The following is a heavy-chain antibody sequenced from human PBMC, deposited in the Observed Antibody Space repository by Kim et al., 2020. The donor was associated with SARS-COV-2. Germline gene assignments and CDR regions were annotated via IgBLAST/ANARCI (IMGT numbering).Heavy chain of an antibody. D-gene: IGHD2-2*01. CDR1: GGSISSYY. CDR3: ARGSRNYFDY. CDR2: IYYSGST. Sequence: SETLSLTCTVSGGSISSYYWSWIRQPPGKGLEWIGYIYYSGSTNYNPSLKSRVTISVDTSKNQFSLKLSSVTAADTAVYYCARGSRNYFDYWGQGTLVTVSS. V-gene: IGHV4-59*01. J-gene: IGHJ4*02.